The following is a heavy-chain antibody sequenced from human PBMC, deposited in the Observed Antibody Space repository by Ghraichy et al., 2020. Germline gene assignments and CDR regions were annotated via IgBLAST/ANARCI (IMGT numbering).Heavy chain of an antibody. CDR3: ARASGGGAFDI. V-gene: IGHV3-66*01. Sequence: GSLRLSCAASGFTVSSNYMNWVRQAPGKGLEWVSVIYSGGSTYYADSVKGRFTFSRDNSKNTLSLQMNSLRAEDTAVYYCARASGGGAFDIWGQGTMVTVSS. D-gene: IGHD3-10*01. J-gene: IGHJ3*02. CDR1: GFTVSSNY. CDR2: IYSGGST.